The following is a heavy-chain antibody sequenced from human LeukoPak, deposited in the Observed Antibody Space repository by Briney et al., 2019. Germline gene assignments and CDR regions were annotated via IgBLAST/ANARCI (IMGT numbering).Heavy chain of an antibody. D-gene: IGHD6-19*01. CDR1: GFSFSSYA. CDR3: ARDRGIAVAGTDYYYGMDV. V-gene: IGHV3-23*01. J-gene: IGHJ6*02. Sequence: GGSLRLSCATSGFSFSSYAMSWVRQAPGKGLEWVSSVSGSGDSTYYADSVKGRFTISRDNSKNTLYLQMNSLRAEDTAVYHCARDRGIAVAGTDYYYGMDVWGQGTTVTVSS. CDR2: VSGSGDST.